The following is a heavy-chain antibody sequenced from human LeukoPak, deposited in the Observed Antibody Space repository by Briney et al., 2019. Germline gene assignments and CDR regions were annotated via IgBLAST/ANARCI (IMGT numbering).Heavy chain of an antibody. CDR2: ISSSSSYI. J-gene: IGHJ3*02. CDR3: ARESSEAFDI. Sequence: GGSLRLSCAASGFTFSSYSMNWVRQAPGKGLEWVSSISSSSSYIYYADSVKGRFTISRDNARNSLYLQMNSLRAEDTAVYYCARESSEAFDIWGQGTMVTVSS. D-gene: IGHD6-13*01. V-gene: IGHV3-21*01. CDR1: GFTFSSYS.